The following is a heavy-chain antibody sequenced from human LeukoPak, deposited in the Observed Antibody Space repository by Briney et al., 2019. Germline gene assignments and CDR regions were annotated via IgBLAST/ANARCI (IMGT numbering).Heavy chain of an antibody. CDR3: ARSRRVGNGEYPDY. V-gene: IGHV1-2*02. D-gene: IGHD3-10*01. Sequence: ASVKVSCKTAGYTFTDCYMHWVRKTPGQGLEWMGWINPNTGDTNYGRKFQGRVTMTRDTSINTAYMELRSLRSDDTAVYYCARSRRVGNGEYPDYWGQGTLVTVSS. CDR2: INPNTGDT. CDR1: GYTFTDCY. J-gene: IGHJ4*02.